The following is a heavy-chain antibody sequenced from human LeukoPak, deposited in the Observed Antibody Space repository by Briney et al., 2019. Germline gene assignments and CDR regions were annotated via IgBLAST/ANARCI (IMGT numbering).Heavy chain of an antibody. J-gene: IGHJ6*04. V-gene: IGHV5-51*01. CDR2: IYPGDSDT. CDR3: ARLGGYSSSTYMDV. Sequence: GESLKISCKTSGYGFNTNWIAWVRQMPGKGLEWMGIIYPGDSDTRYSPSFQGQVTISADKSISTAYLQWSSLKASDTAMYYCARLGGYSSSTYMDVWGKGTTVTVSS. D-gene: IGHD6-6*01. CDR1: GYGFNTNW.